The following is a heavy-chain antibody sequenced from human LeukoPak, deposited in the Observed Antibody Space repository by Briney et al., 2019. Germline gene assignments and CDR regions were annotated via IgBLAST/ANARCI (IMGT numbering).Heavy chain of an antibody. CDR1: GDSVSSAGYH. D-gene: IGHD7-27*01. V-gene: IGHV4-34*01. J-gene: IGHJ3*02. CDR3: ARGRRLGNDAFDI. Sequence: SETLSLACSVSGDSVSSAGYHWSWIRQAPGKGLEWIGEINHSGSTNYNPSLKSRVTISVDTSKNQFSLKLSSVTAADTAVYYCARGRRLGNDAFDIWGQGTMVTVSS. CDR2: INHSGST.